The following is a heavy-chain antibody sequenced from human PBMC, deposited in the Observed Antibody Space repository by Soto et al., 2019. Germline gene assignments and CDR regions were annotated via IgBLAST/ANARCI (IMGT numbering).Heavy chain of an antibody. CDR1: AGSVSSGSYY. CDR2: IYYSGST. Sequence: PSETLSLTCTVSAGSVSSGSYYWSWIRQPPGKGLERIGYIYYSGSTNYNPSLKSRVTISVDTSKNQFSLKLSSVTAADTAVYSGATDPNVGSRAFGSLGQGTRVTV. J-gene: IGHJ3*02. D-gene: IGHD1-26*01. V-gene: IGHV4-61*01. CDR3: ATDPNVGSRAFGS.